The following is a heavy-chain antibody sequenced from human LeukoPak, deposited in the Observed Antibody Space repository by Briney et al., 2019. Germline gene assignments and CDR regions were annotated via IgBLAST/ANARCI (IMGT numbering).Heavy chain of an antibody. CDR1: GGSISSGTYY. CDR3: ASNVVGATTGGY. CDR2: IYYSGST. D-gene: IGHD1-26*01. Sequence: PSQTLSLTCTVSGGSISSGTYYWSWIRQPPGKGLEWIGYIYYSGSTNYNPSLKSRVTISVDTSKNQFSLKLSSVTAADTAVYYCASNVVGATTGGYWGQGTLVTVSS. J-gene: IGHJ4*02. V-gene: IGHV4-61*01.